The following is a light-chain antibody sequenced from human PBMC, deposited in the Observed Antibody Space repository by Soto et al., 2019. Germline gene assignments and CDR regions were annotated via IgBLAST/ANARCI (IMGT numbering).Light chain of an antibody. CDR1: SSDFGGYNY. Sequence: QSVLTQPRSVSGSPGQSVTISCTGTSSDFGGYNYVSWYQQHPGKAPKLMIYDVSQRPSGVPDRCSGSKSGNTASLTISGLQAEDEADYYCCSYAGTDVVFGGGTKLTVL. V-gene: IGLV2-11*01. CDR2: DVS. J-gene: IGLJ2*01. CDR3: CSYAGTDVV.